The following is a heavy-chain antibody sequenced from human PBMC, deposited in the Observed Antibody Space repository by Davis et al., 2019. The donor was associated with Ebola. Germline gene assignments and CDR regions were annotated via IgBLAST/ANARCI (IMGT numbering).Heavy chain of an antibody. J-gene: IGHJ4*02. CDR2: IYLRSVWYY. CDR3: TRERHYEGCDS. D-gene: IGHD3-3*01. CDR1: GDSVSSIVAT. V-gene: IGHV6-1*01. Sequence: MPSETLSLTCAISGDSVSSIVATWNWIRQSPSGGLEWLGRIYLRSVWYYDYAVSVRSRVSITRDTSKNQFSLQLNSLTPEDTAVYFCTRERHYEGCDSWGQGTLVTVSS.